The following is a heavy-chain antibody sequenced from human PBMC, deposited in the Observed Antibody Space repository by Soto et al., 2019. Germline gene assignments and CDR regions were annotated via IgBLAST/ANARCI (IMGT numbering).Heavy chain of an antibody. CDR2: INPNSGGT. J-gene: IGHJ4*02. CDR3: ARAPYYYDSSGALYYFDY. V-gene: IGHV1-2*04. CDR1: GYTFTGYY. Sequence: ASVKVSCKASGYTFTGYYMHWVRQAPGQGPEWMGWINPNSGGTNYAQKFQGWVTMTRDTSISTAYMELSRLRSDDTAVYYCARAPYYYDSSGALYYFDYWGQGTLVTVSS. D-gene: IGHD3-22*01.